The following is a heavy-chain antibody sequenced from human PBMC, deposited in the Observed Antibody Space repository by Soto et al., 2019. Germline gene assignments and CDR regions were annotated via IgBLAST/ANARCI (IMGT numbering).Heavy chain of an antibody. Sequence: QVTLKESGPVLLKPTETLTLTCTVSGFSLTIPRLGVSWVRQPPGKALEWLAHIFSDDDKSYSTSPQSRLPISQDTAKSPVVLSITNMDPADTATYYCTRIPCKWFSDYYYSGMDVWGQGATGTVAS. CDR3: TRIPCKWFSDYYYSGMDV. J-gene: IGHJ6*02. CDR2: IFSDDDK. D-gene: IGHD2-8*01. CDR1: GFSLTIPRLG. V-gene: IGHV2-26*01.